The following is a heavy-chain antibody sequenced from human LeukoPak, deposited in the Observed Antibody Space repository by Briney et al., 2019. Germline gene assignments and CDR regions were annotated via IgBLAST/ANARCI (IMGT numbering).Heavy chain of an antibody. J-gene: IGHJ4*02. Sequence: GASVKASCKASGYTFTGYYMHWVRQAPGQGLEWMGWINPNSGGTNYAQKFQGRVTMTRDTSISTAYMELSRLRSDDTAVYYCARGTYYYDSSGPSRWGQGTLVTVSS. CDR2: INPNSGGT. V-gene: IGHV1-2*02. D-gene: IGHD3-22*01. CDR3: ARGTYYYDSSGPSR. CDR1: GYTFTGYY.